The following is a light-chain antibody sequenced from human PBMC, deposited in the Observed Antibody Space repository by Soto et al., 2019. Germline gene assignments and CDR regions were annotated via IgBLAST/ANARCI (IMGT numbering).Light chain of an antibody. CDR3: SSYSRYRVLV. CDR1: SSDVGGYNY. Sequence: QSVLTQPASVSGSPGQSITISCTGASSDVGGYNYVSWYQQHPGKAPKVMISEVSNRPSGVSNRFSGSKSGNTASLTISGLQAEDEADYYCSSYSRYRVLVFGGGTKVTVL. CDR2: EVS. J-gene: IGLJ3*02. V-gene: IGLV2-14*01.